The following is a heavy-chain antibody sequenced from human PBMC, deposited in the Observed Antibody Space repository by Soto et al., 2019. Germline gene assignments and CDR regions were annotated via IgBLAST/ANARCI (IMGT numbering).Heavy chain of an antibody. Sequence: QVQLVESGGGVVQPGRSLRLSCGASGFNFRSYGMHWVRQAPGKGLAWVAVISYDGSAKWYVDSVKGRFTISRDTAKNILYLQMNSLRAEDTAVYYCAKDEGAEDGMLSGYPRFDYRGQGILVTVSS. D-gene: IGHD3-9*01. V-gene: IGHV3-30*18. CDR2: ISYDGSAK. J-gene: IGHJ4*02. CDR3: AKDEGAEDGMLSGYPRFDY. CDR1: GFNFRSYG.